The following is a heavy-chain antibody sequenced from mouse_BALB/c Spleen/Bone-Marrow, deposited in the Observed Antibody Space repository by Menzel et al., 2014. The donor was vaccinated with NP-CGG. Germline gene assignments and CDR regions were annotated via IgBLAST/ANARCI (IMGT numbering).Heavy chain of an antibody. D-gene: IGHD2-10*02. V-gene: IGHV1-14*01. J-gene: IGHJ4*01. CDR1: GYTFTSYV. Sequence: VQLKDSGPELVKPGASVKMSCRASGYTFTSYVMHWVKQKPGQGLEWIGYINPYNDGTKYNEKFKGKATLTSDKSSSTAYMELSSLTSEDSAVYYCARGGYGNVYYGMDYWGQGTSVTVSS. CDR3: ARGGYGNVYYGMDY. CDR2: INPYNDGT.